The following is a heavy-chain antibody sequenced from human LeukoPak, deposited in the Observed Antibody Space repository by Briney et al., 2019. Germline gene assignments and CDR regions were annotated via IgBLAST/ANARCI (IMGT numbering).Heavy chain of an antibody. CDR3: ARDYYDSSGPGGSDAFDI. Sequence: SETLSLTCTVSGGSISSYYWSWIRQPPGKGLEWIGYIYYSGSTNYNPSLKSRVTISVDTSKTQSSLKLSSVTAADTAVYYCARDYYDSSGPGGSDAFDIWGPGTMVTVSS. J-gene: IGHJ3*02. V-gene: IGHV4-59*01. CDR1: GGSISSYY. CDR2: IYYSGST. D-gene: IGHD3-22*01.